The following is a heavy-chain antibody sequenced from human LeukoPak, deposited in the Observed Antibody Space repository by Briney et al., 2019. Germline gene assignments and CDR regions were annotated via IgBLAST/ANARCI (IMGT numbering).Heavy chain of an antibody. Sequence: PSETLSLTCTVSGVSISSNYWSWIRQPPGKGLEWNGLEWIGYIHANGDTNYNPSLTRRVTMSLASSRRHLSLNLSSLTAADTAVYFCAGYDHSNYLAYWGQGILVTVSS. D-gene: IGHD4-11*01. V-gene: IGHV4-4*08. CDR3: AGYDHSNYLAY. CDR2: IHANGDT. J-gene: IGHJ4*02. CDR1: GVSISSNY.